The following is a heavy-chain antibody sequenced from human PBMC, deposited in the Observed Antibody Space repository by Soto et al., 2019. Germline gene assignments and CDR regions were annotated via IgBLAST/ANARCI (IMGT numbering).Heavy chain of an antibody. CDR2: ISGIGGSS. CDR1: GFAFSTYA. J-gene: IGHJ6*02. CDR3: ARGRIQLWSDMDV. V-gene: IGHV3-23*01. Sequence: GGSLRLSCAASGFAFSTYAMTWVRQSPGKGLEWVSVISGIGGSSYYADSVKGRFTVSSDNSKKTVYLQMNSLRAEDTAIYYCARGRIQLWSDMDVWGQGTTVTVSS. D-gene: IGHD5-18*01.